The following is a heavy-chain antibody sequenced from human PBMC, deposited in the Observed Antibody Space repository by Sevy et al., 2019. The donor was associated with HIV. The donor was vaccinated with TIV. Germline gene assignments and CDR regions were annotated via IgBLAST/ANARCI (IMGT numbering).Heavy chain of an antibody. CDR1: GFTFNTHA. CDR2: ISGPGYGT. CDR3: AKELNPALESMLEVNLRSLKGFDV. Sequence: GGSLRLSCAASGFTFNTHAMNWVRQAPGKGLEWVSVISGPGYGTNYADSVKGRFTISRDNSKNTLFLQRNSLRDDDTAVYYCAKELNPALESMLEVNLRSLKGFDVWGQGTMVTVSS. V-gene: IGHV3-23*01. J-gene: IGHJ3*01. D-gene: IGHD3-22*01.